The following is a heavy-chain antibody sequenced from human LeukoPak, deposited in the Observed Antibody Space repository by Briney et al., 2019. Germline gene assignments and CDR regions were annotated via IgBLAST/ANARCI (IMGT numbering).Heavy chain of an antibody. Sequence: GGSLRLSCAASGFTFSSYAMSWVRQAPGKGLEWVSGISGSDSSTNYADSVKGRFTISRDNSKNTLYLQMNSLRAEDAAVYYCAKDSAKKYDDYWGQGTLVTVSP. D-gene: IGHD2/OR15-2a*01. J-gene: IGHJ4*02. CDR2: ISGSDSST. CDR1: GFTFSSYA. V-gene: IGHV3-23*01. CDR3: AKDSAKKYDDY.